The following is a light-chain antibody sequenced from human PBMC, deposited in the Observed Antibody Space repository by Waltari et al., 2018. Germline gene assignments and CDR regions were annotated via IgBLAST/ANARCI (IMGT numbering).Light chain of an antibody. CDR3: CSYAGGSYV. CDR1: SSDIGGYDS. J-gene: IGLJ1*01. Sequence: QSALPQPRSVSGSPGQSVTISCTGPSSDIGGYDSVSWYQQHPGKAPNLFIYDVTKRPSGVPDRFSGSRSGTTASLTISGLQPEDEADYYCCSYAGGSYVFGTGTKVTVL. V-gene: IGLV2-11*01. CDR2: DVT.